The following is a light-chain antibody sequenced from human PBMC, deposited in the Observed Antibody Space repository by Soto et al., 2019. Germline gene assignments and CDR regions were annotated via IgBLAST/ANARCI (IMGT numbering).Light chain of an antibody. CDR1: QSATST. Sequence: VVMTHTPATLSVSNEAIASLSCKASQSATSTLAWYQQKAGQGPRLLIYGASTRATGIPARLSGSGSGTEFTLTLSSLQSDDFAVYFRHQRSNLRDTLGQGTRPAI. V-gene: IGKV3-15*01. CDR3: HQRSNLRDT. J-gene: IGKJ5*01. CDR2: GAS.